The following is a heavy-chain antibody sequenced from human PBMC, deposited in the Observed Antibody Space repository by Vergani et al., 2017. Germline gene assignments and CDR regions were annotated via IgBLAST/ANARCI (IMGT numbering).Heavy chain of an antibody. V-gene: IGHV3-7*01. CDR2: IKEDGGEK. CDR3: ARDRGCATISCYFSGAFDY. Sequence: EAQLVESGGGLVQPGGSLRLSCAASGFAFTSYWMTWVRQAPGKGLEWVAKIKEDGGEKYYMDSVKGRFIISRDNAKNSLYLQMNSLRAEDTAIYYCARDRGCATISCYFSGAFDYWGLGTLVSVSS. J-gene: IGHJ4*02. CDR1: GFAFTSYW. D-gene: IGHD2-2*01.